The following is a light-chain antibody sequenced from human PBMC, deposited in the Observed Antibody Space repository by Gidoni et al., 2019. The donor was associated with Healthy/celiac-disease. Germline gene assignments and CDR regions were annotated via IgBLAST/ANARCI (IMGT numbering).Light chain of an antibody. CDR1: QSVSSN. CDR2: GAS. J-gene: IGKJ2*01. Sequence: EIVMTQSPATLSVSPGERATLSLRPSQSVSSNLSWYQQKPGQAPRLLSYGASTRATGSPARFSGSGSGTEFTLTISSMQSEDFAVYYCQQYNNWTPLYTFXXXTKLEIK. V-gene: IGKV3-15*01. CDR3: QQYNNWTPLYT.